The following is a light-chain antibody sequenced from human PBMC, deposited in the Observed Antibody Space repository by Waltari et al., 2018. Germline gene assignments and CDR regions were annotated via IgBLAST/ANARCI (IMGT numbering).Light chain of an antibody. CDR1: SSDVGGYNY. Sequence: QSALTQPPSASGSPGQSVTISCTGTSSDVGGYNYVSWYQQHPGKAPKRMIYEFSNRPSGVPARFSGSNTGNTAPLTVSVLQAEDEADYYCSSYSGSNTLVLGGGTKLTV. CDR3: SSYSGSNTLV. J-gene: IGLJ2*01. V-gene: IGLV2-8*01. CDR2: EFS.